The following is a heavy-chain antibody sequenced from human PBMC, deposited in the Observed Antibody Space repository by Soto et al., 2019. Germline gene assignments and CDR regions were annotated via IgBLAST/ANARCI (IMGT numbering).Heavy chain of an antibody. J-gene: IGHJ2*01. CDR1: GYTFSSYS. CDR3: ARAVYGGNSGSWYSDL. CDR2: ISAYNGNT. Sequence: QAQLEQSGPEVKKPGASVNVSCKASGYTFSSYSISWVRQAPGQGLEWMGWISAYNGNTNYAQKLKGRVTMTRDTNPKTVNMELRSLTSDDAAVYYCARAVYGGNSGSWYSDLWGRGTLVTVSS. D-gene: IGHD4-17*01. V-gene: IGHV1-18*01.